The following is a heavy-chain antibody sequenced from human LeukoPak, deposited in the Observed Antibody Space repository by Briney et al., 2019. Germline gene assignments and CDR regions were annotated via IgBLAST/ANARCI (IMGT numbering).Heavy chain of an antibody. CDR1: GVSVGSAGYY. CDR2: VYYSGNS. J-gene: IGHJ4*02. D-gene: IGHD3-16*02. Sequence: SETLSLTCSVSGVSVGSAGYYWTWIRQPPGKGLEWIGYVYYSGNSNYNPILKSRVTMSLDSSNNQFSLKLSSVTAADTAVYYCARSQSQSGSYRYYFAYWGQGTLVAVSS. V-gene: IGHV4-61*08. CDR3: ARSQSQSGSYRYYFAY.